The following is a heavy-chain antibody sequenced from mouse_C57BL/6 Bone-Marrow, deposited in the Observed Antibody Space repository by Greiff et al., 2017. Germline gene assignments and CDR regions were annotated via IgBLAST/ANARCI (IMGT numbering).Heavy chain of an antibody. CDR2: ISNGGGST. J-gene: IGHJ2*01. CDR1: GFTFSDYY. V-gene: IGHV5-12*01. D-gene: IGHD2-5*01. Sequence: EVQRVESGGGLVQPGGSLKLSCAASGFTFSDYYMYWVRQTPEKRLEWVAYISNGGGSTYYPDTVKGRFTISRDNAKNTLYLQMSRLKSEDTAMYYCARYSNGEYYFDYWGQGTTLTVSS. CDR3: ARYSNGEYYFDY.